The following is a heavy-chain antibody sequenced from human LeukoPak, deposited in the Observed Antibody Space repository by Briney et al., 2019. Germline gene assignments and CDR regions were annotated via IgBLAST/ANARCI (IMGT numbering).Heavy chain of an antibody. CDR1: GGSFSGYY. CDR3: ASDIVVVPAAMGSYYYYGMDV. V-gene: IGHV4-34*01. D-gene: IGHD2-2*01. CDR2: INHSGST. J-gene: IGHJ6*02. Sequence: PSETLSLTCAVYGGSFSGYYWSWIRQPPGKGLGWIGEINHSGSTNYKPSLKSRVTISVDTSKNQFSLKLSSVTAADTAVYYCASDIVVVPAAMGSYYYYGMDVWGQGTTVTVSS.